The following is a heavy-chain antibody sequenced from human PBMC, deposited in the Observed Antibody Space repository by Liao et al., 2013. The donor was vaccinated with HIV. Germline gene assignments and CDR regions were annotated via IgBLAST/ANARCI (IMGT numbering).Heavy chain of an antibody. CDR3: ARFYQHSSGYYN. CDR1: GGSFSDYY. V-gene: IGHV4-34*01. Sequence: QVQLQQRGAGLLKPSETLSLTCTVYGGSFSDYYWSWIRQPPGKGLEWIGEINHSGSSNYNPSLKSRVTISLDTSKNQFSLKLSSVTAADAAVYYCARFYQHSSGYYNWGQGILVTV. D-gene: IGHD3-22*01. CDR2: INHSGSS. J-gene: IGHJ4*02.